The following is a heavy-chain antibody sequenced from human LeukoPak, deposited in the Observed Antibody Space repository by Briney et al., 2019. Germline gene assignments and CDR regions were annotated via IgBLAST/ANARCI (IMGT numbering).Heavy chain of an antibody. CDR3: AKGSSSSRPYYFDF. V-gene: IGHV3-23*01. D-gene: IGHD6-6*01. J-gene: IGHJ4*02. Sequence: GGSLRLSCAASGFTFSIYAMSWVRQAPGKGLEWVSAITDSGGDTYHADSVKGRLTISRDNSKNTLYLQMNSLRVEDAAVYYCAKGSSSSRPYYFDFWGQGTLVTVSS. CDR1: GFTFSIYA. CDR2: ITDSGGDT.